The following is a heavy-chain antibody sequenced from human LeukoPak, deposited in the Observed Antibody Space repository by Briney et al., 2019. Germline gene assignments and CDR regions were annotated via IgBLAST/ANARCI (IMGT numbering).Heavy chain of an antibody. V-gene: IGHV4-39*07. J-gene: IGHJ4*02. CDR1: GGSISSSSYY. CDR3: ARSSRAAAGTSFDY. Sequence: SETLSLTCTVSGGSISSSSYYWGWIRQPPGKGLEWIGSIYYSGSTYYNPSLKSRVTISVDTSKNQFSLKLSSVTAADTAVYYCARSSRAAAGTSFDYWGQGTLVTVSS. D-gene: IGHD6-13*01. CDR2: IYYSGST.